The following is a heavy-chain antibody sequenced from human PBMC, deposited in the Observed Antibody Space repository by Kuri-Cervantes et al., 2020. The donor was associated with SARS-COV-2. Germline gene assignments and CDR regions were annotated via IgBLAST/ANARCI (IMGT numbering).Heavy chain of an antibody. CDR2: SNAGNGNT. CDR3: ARDWYYDILTGWCGY. CDR1: GYTFTSYA. V-gene: IGHV1-3*02. Sequence: ASVKVSCKASGYTFTSYAMHWVRQAPGQRLEWMGWSNAGNGNTKYSQEFQGRVTITRDTSASTAYMELSSLRSDDTAVYYCARDWYYDILTGWCGYWGQGTLVTVSS. J-gene: IGHJ4*02. D-gene: IGHD3-9*01.